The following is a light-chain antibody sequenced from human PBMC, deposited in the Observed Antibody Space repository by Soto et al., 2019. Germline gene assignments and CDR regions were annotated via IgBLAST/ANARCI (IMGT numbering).Light chain of an antibody. V-gene: IGLV1-47*02. J-gene: IGLJ3*02. CDR1: SSNIGSNF. CDR2: SNN. CDR3: AAWDDSLRGHWV. Sequence: QTVVTQAPSASGTPGQTVTISCSGSSSNIGSNFVCWYQQLAGTAPKLLVFSNNRRPSGVPERFSASKSGTSASLTISGLLSEDAADYYCAAWDDSLRGHWVFGGGTKVTVL.